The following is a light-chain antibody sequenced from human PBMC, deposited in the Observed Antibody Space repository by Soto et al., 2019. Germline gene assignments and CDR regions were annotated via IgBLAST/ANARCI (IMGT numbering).Light chain of an antibody. CDR3: QQYYSYPT. V-gene: IGKV1-8*01. CDR1: QGISSY. J-gene: IGKJ5*01. CDR2: AAS. Sequence: AIRMTQSPSSLSASTGHSVTLTCRASQGISSYLAWYQQKPGKSPKLLIYAASTLQSGVPSRFSGSGSGTDFTLTISCLQSEDFATYYCQQYYSYPTFGQGTRLDIK.